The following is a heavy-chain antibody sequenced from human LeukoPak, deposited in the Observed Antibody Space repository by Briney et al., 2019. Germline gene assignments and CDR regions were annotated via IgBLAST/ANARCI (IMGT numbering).Heavy chain of an antibody. V-gene: IGHV4-34*01. CDR1: GGSFSGYY. J-gene: IGHJ3*02. CDR2: INHSGST. Sequence: KPSETLSLTCAVYGGSFSGYYWSWIRQPPGKGLEWIGEINHSGSTNYNPSLKSRVTISVDTSKNQFSLKLSSVTAADTAVYYCAKPRKGHPGVFDIWGQGTMVTVSS. CDR3: AKPRKGHPGVFDI. D-gene: IGHD2-8*01.